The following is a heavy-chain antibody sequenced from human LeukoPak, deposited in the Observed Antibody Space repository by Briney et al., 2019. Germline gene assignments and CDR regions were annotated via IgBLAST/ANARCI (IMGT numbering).Heavy chain of an antibody. CDR3: AKSPYRFDALDI. D-gene: IGHD2-21*01. CDR1: GFTFSSYA. CDR2: ISATGGST. Sequence: GGSLRLSCAASGFTFSSYAMSWVRQAPGKGLKWVSSISATGGSTFYADSVKGRFTISRDNSKNTLYLQMNSLRAEDTAVYYCAKSPYRFDALDIWGQGTMVTVSS. J-gene: IGHJ3*02. V-gene: IGHV3-23*01.